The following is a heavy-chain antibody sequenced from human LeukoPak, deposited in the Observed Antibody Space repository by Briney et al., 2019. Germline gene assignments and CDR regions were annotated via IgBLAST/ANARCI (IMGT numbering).Heavy chain of an antibody. CDR3: ARSGGLLDAFDI. CDR1: GFTFSSYG. J-gene: IGHJ3*02. Sequence: GRSLRLSCAASGFTFSSYGMHWVRQAPGKGLEWVAVIWYDGSNKYYADSVKGRFTISRDNSKNTLYLQMNSLRAEDTAVYDCARSGGLLDAFDIWGQGTMVTVSS. V-gene: IGHV3-30*19. D-gene: IGHD3-16*01. CDR2: IWYDGSNK.